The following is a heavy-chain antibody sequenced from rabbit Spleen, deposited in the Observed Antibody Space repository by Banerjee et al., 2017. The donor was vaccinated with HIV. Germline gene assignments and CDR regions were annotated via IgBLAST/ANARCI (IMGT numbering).Heavy chain of an antibody. CDR1: GVSFCFSNY. J-gene: IGHJ6*01. D-gene: IGHD6-1*01. CDR3: ARSTYGYDDYADLYSAAMDL. Sequence: QSLEESGGDRVKHGASLTLTCTASGVSFCFSNYMCWVRQAPGKGLEWIGCVDVGSSGFTYFANWAKGRFTISKTSSTTVTLKMTSLTAADTATYFCARSTYGYDDYADLYSAAMDLWGPGTLVTVS. V-gene: IGHV1S40*01. CDR2: VDVGSSGFT.